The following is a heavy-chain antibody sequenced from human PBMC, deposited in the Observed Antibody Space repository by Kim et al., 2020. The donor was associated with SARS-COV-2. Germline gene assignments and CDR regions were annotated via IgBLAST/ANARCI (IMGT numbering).Heavy chain of an antibody. V-gene: IGHV3-20*01. J-gene: IGHJ3*02. Sequence: GGSLRLSCAASGFTFDDYGMSWVRQAPGKGLEWVSGINWNGGSTGYADSVKGRFTISRDNAKNSLYLQMNSLRAEDTALYHCARVETPNGRMDGAFDIWGQGTMVTVSS. CDR2: INWNGGST. CDR3: ARVETPNGRMDGAFDI. CDR1: GFTFDDYG. D-gene: IGHD1-1*01.